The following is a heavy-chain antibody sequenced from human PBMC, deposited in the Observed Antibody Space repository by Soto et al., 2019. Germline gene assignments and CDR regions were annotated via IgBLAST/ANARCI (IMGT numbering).Heavy chain of an antibody. CDR1: GYTFTNYG. CDR2: ISAYSGNT. V-gene: IGHV1-18*01. CDR3: AREKAVTGADY. J-gene: IGHJ4*02. D-gene: IGHD6-19*01. Sequence: ASVKVSCKASGYTFTNYGITWVRQAPGQGLEWMGWISAYSGNTNYAQMLQGRVTMTTDTSTSTAYMELRGPRSDDTAVYYCAREKAVTGADYWGQGTLVTVSS.